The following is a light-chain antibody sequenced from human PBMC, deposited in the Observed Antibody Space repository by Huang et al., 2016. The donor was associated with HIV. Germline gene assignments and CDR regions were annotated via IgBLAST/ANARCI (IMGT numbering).Light chain of an antibody. J-gene: IGKJ2*01. CDR3: QQTYITPLT. CDR1: QSISSY. Sequence: DIQMTQSPSSLSASVGDRVTITCRASQSISSYLTWYQQKPGTAPKVLIYAATSLQSGVPSRFSGSGAGTDFTLTINNLQPEDSATYYCQQTYITPLTFGQGTKLEIK. CDR2: AAT. V-gene: IGKV1-39*01.